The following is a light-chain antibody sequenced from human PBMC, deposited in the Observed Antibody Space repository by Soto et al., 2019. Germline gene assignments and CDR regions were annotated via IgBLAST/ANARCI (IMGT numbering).Light chain of an antibody. CDR2: ELT. Sequence: QSVLTQPASVSGSPGQSITISCSGFSSDVGDYNYVSWYQQHAGKVPKLIIYELTTRPLGVSSRFSASKSGYTASLTISGLQTDDEADYYCSSYTSSIRIFGGGTQLTVL. V-gene: IGLV2-14*01. CDR1: SSDVGDYNY. CDR3: SSYTSSIRI. J-gene: IGLJ2*01.